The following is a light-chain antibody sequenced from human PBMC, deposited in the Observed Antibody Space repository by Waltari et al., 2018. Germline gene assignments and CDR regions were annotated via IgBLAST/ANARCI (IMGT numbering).Light chain of an antibody. CDR3: QQHNNWPPYT. V-gene: IGKV3-15*01. Sequence: EIVMTQSPATLSMSPVERSTLSCRASQSVSRTLAWYQQKPGQAPRLLIYGASTRATGIPARFSGSGSGTEFTLTISSLQSEDFAVYYCQQHNNWPPYTFGQGTKLEIK. CDR1: QSVSRT. J-gene: IGKJ2*01. CDR2: GAS.